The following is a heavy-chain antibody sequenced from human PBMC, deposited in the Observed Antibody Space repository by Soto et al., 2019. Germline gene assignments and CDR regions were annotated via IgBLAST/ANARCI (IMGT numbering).Heavy chain of an antibody. CDR2: IYYSGST. CDR1: GGSISSGDYY. V-gene: IGHV4-30-4*01. CDR3: ARDMYYDFWSGSPNYGMDV. D-gene: IGHD3-3*01. Sequence: QVQLQESGPGLVKPSQTLSLTCTVSGGSISSGDYYWSWIRQPPGKGLEWIGYIYYSGSTYYNPSLQSRVTISGDKSKNQFSLKLSSVTAADTAVYYCARDMYYDFWSGSPNYGMDVWGQGTTVTVSS. J-gene: IGHJ6*02.